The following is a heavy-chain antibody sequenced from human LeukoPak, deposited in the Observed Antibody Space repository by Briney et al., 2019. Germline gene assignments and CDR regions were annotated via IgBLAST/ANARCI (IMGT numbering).Heavy chain of an antibody. J-gene: IGHJ6*03. CDR3: ARGPGGRSGYYPLEDYYYYYYMDV. Sequence: GASVKVSCKASGYTFTSYGINWVRQAPGQGLEWMGWIGVYNGNTNYAQKLQGRVTMTTDTSTSTAYMELRSLRSDDTAVYYCARGPGGRSGYYPLEDYYYYYYMDVWGKGTTVTVSS. D-gene: IGHD3-22*01. V-gene: IGHV1-18*01. CDR2: IGVYNGNT. CDR1: GYTFTSYG.